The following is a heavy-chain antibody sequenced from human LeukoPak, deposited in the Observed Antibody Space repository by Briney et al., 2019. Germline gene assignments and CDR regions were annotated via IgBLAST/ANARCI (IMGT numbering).Heavy chain of an antibody. D-gene: IGHD6-19*01. V-gene: IGHV3-74*01. Sequence: GGSLRLSCAASGFTFSSYWMHWVRQAPGKGLVWVSRINSDGSSTSYADSVKGRFTISRDNVKNTLYLQMNSLRAEDTAVYYCARGSGWAYWYFDLWGRGTLVTVSS. J-gene: IGHJ2*01. CDR1: GFTFSSYW. CDR2: INSDGSST. CDR3: ARGSGWAYWYFDL.